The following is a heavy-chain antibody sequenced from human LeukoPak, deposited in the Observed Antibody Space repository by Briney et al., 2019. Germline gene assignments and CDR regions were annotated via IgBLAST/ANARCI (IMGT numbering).Heavy chain of an antibody. CDR1: GGSISNYY. Sequence: PSETLSLTCTVSGGSISNYYWSWLRQPPGKGLEWMGYIYYSGSTNYNPSLKSRVTISVDTSKNQLSLKLSSVTAADTAVYYCARRPINYDFWSGNNWFDPWGQGTLVTVSS. D-gene: IGHD3-3*01. CDR3: ARRPINYDFWSGNNWFDP. CDR2: IYYSGST. V-gene: IGHV4-59*12. J-gene: IGHJ5*02.